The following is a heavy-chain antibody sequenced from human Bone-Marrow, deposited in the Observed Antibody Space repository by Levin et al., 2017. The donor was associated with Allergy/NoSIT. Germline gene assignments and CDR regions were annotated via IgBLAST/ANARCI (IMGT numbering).Heavy chain of an antibody. Sequence: GGSLRLSCAASGFTFSSYWMHWVRQAPGKGLVWVSRINSDGSSTSYADSVKGRFTISRDNAKNTLYLQMNSLRAEDTAVYYCARGPHSYYYDSSGYYSEGYYFDYWGQGTLVTVSS. CDR3: ARGPHSYYYDSSGYYSEGYYFDY. CDR2: INSDGSST. CDR1: GFTFSSYW. J-gene: IGHJ4*02. D-gene: IGHD3-22*01. V-gene: IGHV3-74*01.